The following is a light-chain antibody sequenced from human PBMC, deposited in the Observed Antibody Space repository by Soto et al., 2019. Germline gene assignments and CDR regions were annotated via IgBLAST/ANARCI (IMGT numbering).Light chain of an antibody. CDR2: AAS. V-gene: IGKV1-39*01. Sequence: DIQMTPSPSSLSASVGDRVTITCRASQSIGYYLNWYQQKPGTAPKLLIYAASSLQSGVPSRFSGSGSGTDFTLTISSLQPEDFATYYCQQSYSTPQNTFGQGTKVDIK. CDR1: QSIGYY. CDR3: QQSYSTPQNT. J-gene: IGKJ2*01.